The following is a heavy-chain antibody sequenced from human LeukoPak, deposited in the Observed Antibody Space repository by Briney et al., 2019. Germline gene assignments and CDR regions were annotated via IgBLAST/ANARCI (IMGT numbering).Heavy chain of an antibody. Sequence: VASVKVSCKASGYTFTGYYMHWVRQAPGQGLEWMGRINPNSGGTNYAQKFQGRVTMTRDTSISTAYMELSRLRSDDTAVYYCARSSLYGSGSHHNDYWGQGTMVTVSS. J-gene: IGHJ4*02. CDR3: ARSSLYGSGSHHNDY. D-gene: IGHD3-10*01. CDR1: GYTFTGYY. V-gene: IGHV1-2*06. CDR2: INPNSGGT.